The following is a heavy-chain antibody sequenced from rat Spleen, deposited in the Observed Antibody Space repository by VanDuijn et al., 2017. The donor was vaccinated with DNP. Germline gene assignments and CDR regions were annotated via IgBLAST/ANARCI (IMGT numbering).Heavy chain of an antibody. J-gene: IGHJ2*01. CDR2: MSSGGST. CDR1: GFSLTSYN. V-gene: IGHV2-6*01. CDR3: TRRTTDYYYAPFDY. D-gene: IGHD1-6*01. Sequence: QVQLKESGPGLVQPSQTLSLTCTVAGFSLTSYNVHWVRQPPGKGLEWIAAMSSGGSTSYNSALKSRLSISRDTSKSQVFLKMNSLQTEDTAIYFCTRRTTDYYYAPFDYWGQGLMVTVSS.